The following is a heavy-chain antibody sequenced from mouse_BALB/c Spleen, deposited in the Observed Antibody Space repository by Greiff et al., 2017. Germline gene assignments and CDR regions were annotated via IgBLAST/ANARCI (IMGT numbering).Heavy chain of an antibody. J-gene: IGHJ3*01. CDR2: INSNGGST. D-gene: IGHD2-3*01. Sequence: EVQLVESGGGLVQPGGSLKLSCAASGFTFSSYGMSWVRQTPDKRLELVASINSNGGSTYYPDSVKGRFTIPRDNAKNTLYLKMSSLKSEDTAMYYCARSCGYYVWFAYWGQGTLVTVSA. CDR3: ARSCGYYVWFAY. V-gene: IGHV5-6-3*01. CDR1: GFTFSSYG.